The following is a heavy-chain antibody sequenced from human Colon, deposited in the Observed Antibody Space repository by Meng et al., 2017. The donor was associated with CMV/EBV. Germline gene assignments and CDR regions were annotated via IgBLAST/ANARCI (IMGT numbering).Heavy chain of an antibody. CDR1: GDSVSSDSAA. V-gene: IGHV6-1*01. Sequence: QVQLQQSCPGLVKPSQTLSLTCGISGDSVSSDSAAWSWIRQSPSRGLEWLGRTYYRSRWYNEYAASMESRMTINADTSKNQLSLQLNSVTPEDTAVYYCAGGWQLGPWGQGTLVTVSS. J-gene: IGHJ5*02. CDR2: TYYRSRWYN. D-gene: IGHD4-23*01. CDR3: AGGWQLGP.